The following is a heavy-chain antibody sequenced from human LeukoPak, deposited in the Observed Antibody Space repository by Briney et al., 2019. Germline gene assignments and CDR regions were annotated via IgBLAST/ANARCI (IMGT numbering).Heavy chain of an antibody. D-gene: IGHD3-22*01. V-gene: IGHV3-23*01. CDR1: GFTFSSYA. J-gene: IGHJ3*02. CDR3: AKWGSSGYYYQDAFDI. CDR2: ISGSGGST. Sequence: GGSLRLSCAASGFTFSSYAMSWVRQAPGKGLEWVSAISGSGGSTYYADSVKGRFTISRDNSKNTLYLQMNSLRAEDTAVYYCAKWGSSGYYYQDAFDIWGQGTMVTVSS.